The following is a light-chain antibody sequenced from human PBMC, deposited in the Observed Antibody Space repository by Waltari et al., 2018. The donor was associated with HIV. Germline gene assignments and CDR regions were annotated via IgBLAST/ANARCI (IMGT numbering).Light chain of an antibody. J-gene: IGLJ1*01. CDR3: SSYTSTSTRV. V-gene: IGLV2-14*01. Sequence: QSALTQPASVSGSPGQSITISCTGTSSDVGGYNYVSWYQQHPGKAPKFMIYEVSNRPSGVSKRFSGSKSGNTASLTISGLQAEAEADYYCSSYTSTSTRVFGTGTKVTVL. CDR2: EVS. CDR1: SSDVGGYNY.